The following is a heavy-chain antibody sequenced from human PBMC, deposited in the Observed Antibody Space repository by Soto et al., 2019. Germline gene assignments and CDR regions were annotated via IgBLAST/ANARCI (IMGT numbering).Heavy chain of an antibody. D-gene: IGHD6-19*01. CDR1: GYTFTSYG. J-gene: IGHJ1*01. CDR2: ISAYNGNT. V-gene: IGHV1-18*01. Sequence: ASVKVSCKASGYTFTSYGISWVRQAPGQGLEWMGWISAYNGNTNYAQKLQGRVTMTTDTSTSTAYMELRSLRSDDTAVYYCARGMYSSGWYEYFQHWGQGTLVTVSS. CDR3: ARGMYSSGWYEYFQH.